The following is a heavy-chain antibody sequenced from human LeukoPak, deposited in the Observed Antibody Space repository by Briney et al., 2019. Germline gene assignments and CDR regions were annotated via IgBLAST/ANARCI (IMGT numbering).Heavy chain of an antibody. CDR2: VYYHGGT. CDR3: ARRVGTRDWYFDL. J-gene: IGHJ2*01. CDR1: GGSVSSGSYY. V-gene: IGHV4-61*01. D-gene: IGHD1-14*01. Sequence: KTSETLSLTCTVSGGSVSSGSYYWSWIRQPPGKGLEWIGYVYYHGGTNYNPSLKSRVTISVDTSKNRFSLKLTSVTAADTAVYYCARRVGTRDWYFDLWGRGTLVTVSS.